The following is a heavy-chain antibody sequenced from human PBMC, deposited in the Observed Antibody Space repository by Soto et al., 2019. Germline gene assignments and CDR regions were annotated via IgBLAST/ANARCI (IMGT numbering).Heavy chain of an antibody. D-gene: IGHD3-10*01. J-gene: IGHJ4*02. CDR2: IIPIFGIK. Sequence: QMQLVQSGAEVKERGSSVKISCKTSGGTFNTYALTWVRQAPGQGLEWIGGIIPIFGIKNVAQRFQGRVTIHADESLTTASMEMTSLRADDTAVYYCAKEAGDHWGQGTLVTVSS. CDR3: AKEAGDH. CDR1: GGTFNTYA. V-gene: IGHV1-69*01.